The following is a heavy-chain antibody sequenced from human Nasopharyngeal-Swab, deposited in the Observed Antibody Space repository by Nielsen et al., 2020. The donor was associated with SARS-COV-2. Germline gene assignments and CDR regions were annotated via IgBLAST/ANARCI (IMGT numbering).Heavy chain of an antibody. CDR2: ISGSDHTT. D-gene: IGHD5-12*01. V-gene: IGHV3-23*01. CDR3: AKDRDSGDDSDDYYHYYGMDV. J-gene: IGHJ6*02. Sequence: GESLKISCAASGFTFSSYAISWVRQAPGKGLEWVSVISGSDHTTYYADSVKGRFTISRDNSKNTVNLQMNSLRVEDTAIYYCAKDRDSGDDSDDYYHYYGMDVWGQGTTATVFS. CDR1: GFTFSSYA.